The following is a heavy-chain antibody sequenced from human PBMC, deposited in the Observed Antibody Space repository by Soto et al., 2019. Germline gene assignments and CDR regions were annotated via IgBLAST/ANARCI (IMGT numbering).Heavy chain of an antibody. CDR2: IYYSGST. V-gene: IGHV4-59*08. CDR1: GGSISSYY. Sequence: SETLSLTCTVSGGSISSYYWSWIRQPPGKGLEWIGYIYYSGSTNYNPSLKSRVTISVDTSKNQFSLKLSSVTAADTAVYYCARAPDSVWGSYRYYYYGMDVWGQGTTVTVSS. D-gene: IGHD3-16*02. J-gene: IGHJ6*02. CDR3: ARAPDSVWGSYRYYYYGMDV.